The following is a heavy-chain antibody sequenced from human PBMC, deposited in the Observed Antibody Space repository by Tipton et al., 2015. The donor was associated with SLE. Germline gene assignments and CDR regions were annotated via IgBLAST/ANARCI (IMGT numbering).Heavy chain of an antibody. CDR2: INHSGST. D-gene: IGHD1-7*01. Sequence: TLSLTCAVYGGSFSGYYWSWIRQPPGKGLEWIGEINHSGSTNYSPSLKSRVTISVDTSKSQFSLKLTSVTAADTAVYHCTRVPRYNWNYIADWGQGTLVSVSS. V-gene: IGHV4-34*01. CDR3: TRVPRYNWNYIAD. J-gene: IGHJ4*02. CDR1: GGSFSGYY.